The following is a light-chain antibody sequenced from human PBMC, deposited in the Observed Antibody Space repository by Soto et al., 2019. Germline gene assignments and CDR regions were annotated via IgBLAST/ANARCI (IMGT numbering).Light chain of an antibody. CDR3: SSYTSSSTPVV. J-gene: IGLJ2*01. CDR1: SSDVVGYNY. V-gene: IGLV2-14*01. CDR2: EVS. Sequence: QSALTQPASVSGSPGPSITISCTGTSSDVVGYNYVSWYQQHPGKAPKLMIYEVSNRPSGVSNRFSGSKSGNTASLTISGLQAEDEADYYGSSYTSSSTPVVFGGGTKLTV.